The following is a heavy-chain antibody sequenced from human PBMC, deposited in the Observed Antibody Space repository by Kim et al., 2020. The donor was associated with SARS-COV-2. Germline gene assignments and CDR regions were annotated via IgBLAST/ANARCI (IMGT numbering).Heavy chain of an antibody. V-gene: IGHV3-23*03. Sequence: GGSLRLSCAASGFTFSHYAMNWVRQAPGKGLEWVAVIYSGGSGTYYADPVKGRFTISRDNSKNTVFLQMNSLEVEDTAIYYCAKLGHYDSLSGYFDSWGQGVLVTVSS. J-gene: IGHJ4*02. CDR3: AKLGHYDSLSGYFDS. CDR1: GFTFSHYA. CDR2: IYSGGSGT. D-gene: IGHD3-22*01.